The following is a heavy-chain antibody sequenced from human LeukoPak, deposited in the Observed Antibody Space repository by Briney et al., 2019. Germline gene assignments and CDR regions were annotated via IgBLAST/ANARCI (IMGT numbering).Heavy chain of an antibody. CDR1: GYTFTSYG. Sequence: GASVKVSCKASGYTFTSYGINWVRQATGQGLEWMGWMNPNSGNTGYAQKFQGRVTITRNTSISTAYMELSSLRSEDTAVYYCARAGGYCGRISCPYYFDYWGQGSLVAVSS. V-gene: IGHV1-8*01. J-gene: IGHJ4*02. CDR2: MNPNSGNT. D-gene: IGHD2-15*01. CDR3: ARAGGYCGRISCPYYFDY.